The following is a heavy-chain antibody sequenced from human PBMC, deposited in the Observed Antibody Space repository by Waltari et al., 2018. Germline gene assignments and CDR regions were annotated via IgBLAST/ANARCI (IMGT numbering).Heavy chain of an antibody. CDR3: ARHPEFSSGRSFY. CDR2: IYDSGST. CDR1: GGSVTSSTYY. D-gene: IGHD6-19*01. J-gene: IGHJ4*02. V-gene: IGHV4-39*01. Sequence: QLQESGPGLVKPSETLSLTCTVSGGSVTSSTYYWGWIRQPPGKGLGWIGSIYDSGSTYYNPSLKSRVSISVDTSKNQVSLKVTSVTAADTAVYYCARHPEFSSGRSFYWGLGTLVTVSS.